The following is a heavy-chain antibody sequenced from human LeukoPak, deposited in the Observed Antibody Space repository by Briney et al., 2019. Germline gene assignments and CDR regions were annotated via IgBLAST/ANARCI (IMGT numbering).Heavy chain of an antibody. J-gene: IGHJ5*02. CDR2: ISGSGGST. CDR1: GFTFSSYA. Sequence: GGSLRLSCAASGFTFSSYAMSWVRQAPGKGLEWVSAISGSGGSTYYADSVKGRFTISRDNSKNTLYLQMNSLRAEDTAVYYCAKGVGRAVAGTQSWFDPWGQGTLVTVSS. D-gene: IGHD6-19*01. CDR3: AKGVGRAVAGTQSWFDP. V-gene: IGHV3-23*01.